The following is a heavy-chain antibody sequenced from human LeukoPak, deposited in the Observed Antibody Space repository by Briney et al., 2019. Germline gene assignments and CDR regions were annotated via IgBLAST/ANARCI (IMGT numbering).Heavy chain of an antibody. CDR3: VRQYYYGSGSYLWAPDY. J-gene: IGHJ4*02. Sequence: GGSLRLSCAASGFTFSNSWMSWVRQAPGKGLEWVANIKQDGSEKYYVDSVKGRFTSSRNNVKNSLYLQMNSLRAEDTAVYYCVRQYYYGSGSYLWAPDYWGQGTLVTVSS. CDR1: GFTFSNSW. CDR2: IKQDGSEK. V-gene: IGHV3-7*01. D-gene: IGHD3-10*01.